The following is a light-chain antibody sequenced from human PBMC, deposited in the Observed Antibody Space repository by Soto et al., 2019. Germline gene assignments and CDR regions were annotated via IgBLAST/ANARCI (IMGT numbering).Light chain of an antibody. CDR1: QSLTSFY. V-gene: IGKV3-20*01. CDR3: QQYDASPVT. J-gene: IGKJ5*01. Sequence: EIVVTQSPGTLSLSPGARVPLSCRTSQSLTSFYLAWYQQKPGQAPRLLIYGATSRATGIPDRFSGSGSGTDFSLTVSRLEPEDFAVYYCQQYDASPVTFGQGTRLEIK. CDR2: GAT.